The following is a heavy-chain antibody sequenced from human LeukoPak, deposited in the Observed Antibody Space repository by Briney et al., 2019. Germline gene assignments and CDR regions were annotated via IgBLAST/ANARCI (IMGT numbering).Heavy chain of an antibody. CDR3: AREGGSAARSDY. Sequence: LGGSLRPSCAASGFTFSTYSMNWVRQAPGKGLEWVSYISSSGGSIYYADSVKGRFTISRDNAENSLYLQLNSLRAEDAAVYYCAREGGSAARSDYWGQGTLVTVSS. CDR1: GFTFSTYS. J-gene: IGHJ4*02. V-gene: IGHV3-48*01. D-gene: IGHD6-6*01. CDR2: ISSSGGSI.